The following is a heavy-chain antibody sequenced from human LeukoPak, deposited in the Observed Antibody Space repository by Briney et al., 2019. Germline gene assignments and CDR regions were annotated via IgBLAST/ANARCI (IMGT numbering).Heavy chain of an antibody. Sequence: GGSLRLFCAASGFDFEDYAMHWVRQAPGKGLEWVSTINWNSGGIGYADSVKGRFTISRDNANNSLYLHLNSLRPEDTALYYCVKDVLPVSRSGFDYWGQGTLVTVSS. D-gene: IGHD3-3*01. CDR1: GFDFEDYA. V-gene: IGHV3-9*01. J-gene: IGHJ4*02. CDR2: INWNSGGI. CDR3: VKDVLPVSRSGFDY.